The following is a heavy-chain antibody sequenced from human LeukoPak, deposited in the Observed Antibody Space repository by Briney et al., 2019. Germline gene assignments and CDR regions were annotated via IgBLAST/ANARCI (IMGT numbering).Heavy chain of an antibody. CDR2: IKQDGSEK. V-gene: IGHV3-7*01. Sequence: PGGSLRLSCAASGFTFSSYWMSWVRQAPGKGLEWVANIKQDGSEKYYVDSVKGRFTISRDNAKNSLYLQMNSLRAEDTAVYYCASGPRRDTMIVLGYWGQGTLVTVSS. J-gene: IGHJ4*02. CDR3: ASGPRRDTMIVLGY. CDR1: GFTFSSYW. D-gene: IGHD3-22*01.